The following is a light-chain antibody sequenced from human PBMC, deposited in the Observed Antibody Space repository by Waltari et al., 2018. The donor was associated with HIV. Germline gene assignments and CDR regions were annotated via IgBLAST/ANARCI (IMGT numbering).Light chain of an antibody. CDR2: IAS. J-gene: IGKJ2*01. Sequence: DIQMSQSPSTLSASVGDRVTITCRASQTVGNDLNWYQQKSGEAPKLLIYIASSLYSDVPPRFSGSLSGNDFTLTITSLQTEDFATYFCQQSSATPYTFGQGTRLDVK. V-gene: IGKV1-39*01. CDR3: QQSSATPYT. CDR1: QTVGND.